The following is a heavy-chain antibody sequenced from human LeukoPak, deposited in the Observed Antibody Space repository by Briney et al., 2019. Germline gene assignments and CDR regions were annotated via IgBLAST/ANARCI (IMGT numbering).Heavy chain of an antibody. Sequence: GALRLSCTASGFTFSNYVMSWVRQAPGKGLEWVSLISGNGDRTYYADSVKGRFTVSRDNSRNTLFLQMYKLGVEDTAVYSCAKGRYPGSGSYLXXHDXWGQGTLVTVSS. CDR1: GFTFSNYV. CDR2: ISGNGDRT. J-gene: IGHJ4*02. CDR3: AKGRYPGSGSYLXXHDX. D-gene: IGHD3-10*01. V-gene: IGHV3-23*01.